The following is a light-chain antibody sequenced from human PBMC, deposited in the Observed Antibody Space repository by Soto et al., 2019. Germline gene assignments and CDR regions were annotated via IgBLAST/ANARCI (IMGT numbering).Light chain of an antibody. CDR1: SNNIGGYNY. Sequence: QSALTQPASVSGSPGQSITISCTGTSNNIGGYNYVSWYQQHPGKAPKLMIYEVSNRPSGVSNRFSGSKSGNTASLTISGLQAEDEADYYCSSCTSSSSVVFGGGTKVTVL. CDR3: SSCTSSSSVV. J-gene: IGLJ3*02. V-gene: IGLV2-14*01. CDR2: EVS.